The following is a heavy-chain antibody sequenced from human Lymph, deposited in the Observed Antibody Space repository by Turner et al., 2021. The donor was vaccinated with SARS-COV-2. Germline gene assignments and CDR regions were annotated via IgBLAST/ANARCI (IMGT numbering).Heavy chain of an antibody. J-gene: IGHJ6*02. CDR1: WLTVSSNY. V-gene: IGHV3-53*04. CDR2: IYSGGTT. CDR3: ARDLDTAGGMDV. D-gene: IGHD5-18*01. Sequence: EVQLVESGGGLVQPGGSLRLSCAASWLTVSSNYMSWFRQAPGKGLEWVSVIYSGGTTYYADSVKGRFTISRHNSKNTLYLQMNSLRAEDTAVYYCARDLDTAGGMDVWGQGTTVTVSS.